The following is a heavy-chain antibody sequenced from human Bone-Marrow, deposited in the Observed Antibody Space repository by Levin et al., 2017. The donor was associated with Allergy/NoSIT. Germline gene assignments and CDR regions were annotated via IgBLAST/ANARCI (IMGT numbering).Heavy chain of an antibody. J-gene: IGHJ2*01. Sequence: SETLSLTCAVYGGSFSGYYWSWIRQPPGKGLEWIGEINHSGSTNYNPSLKSRATISVDTSKNQFSLKLSSVTAADTAVYYCARSEWYFDLWGRGTLVTVSS. V-gene: IGHV4-34*01. CDR2: INHSGST. CDR3: ARSEWYFDL. CDR1: GGSFSGYY.